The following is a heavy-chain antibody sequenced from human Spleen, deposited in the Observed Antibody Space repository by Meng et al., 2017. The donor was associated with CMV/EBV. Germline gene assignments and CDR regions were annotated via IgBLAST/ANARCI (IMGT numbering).Heavy chain of an antibody. CDR3: ARWVDYDLWSGNSYYFDF. V-gene: IGHV3-7*01. CDR2: IKKDGSEK. Sequence: GGSLRLSCEASGFTFNNYALSWVRQAPGRGLEWLANIKKDGSEKYSVASVRGRFTISRDNAKNSLFLQMNSLRVEDTAVYYCARWVDYDLWSGNSYYFDFWGPGTLVTVSS. CDR1: GFTFNNYA. D-gene: IGHD3-3*01. J-gene: IGHJ4*02.